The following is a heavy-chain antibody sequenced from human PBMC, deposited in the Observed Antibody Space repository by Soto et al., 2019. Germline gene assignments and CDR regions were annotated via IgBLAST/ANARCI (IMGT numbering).Heavy chain of an antibody. CDR1: GGSISSSSFH. CDR3: ARGELLRLYYYGMDV. Sequence: SETLSLTCTVSGGSISSSSFHWGWIRQPPGKGLEWIGSIYYSGSTYYSPSLKSRVTISVDTSKNQFSLKLSSVTAADTAVYYCARGELLRLYYYGMDVWGQGTTVTVSS. V-gene: IGHV4-39*07. CDR2: IYYSGST. J-gene: IGHJ6*02. D-gene: IGHD1-26*01.